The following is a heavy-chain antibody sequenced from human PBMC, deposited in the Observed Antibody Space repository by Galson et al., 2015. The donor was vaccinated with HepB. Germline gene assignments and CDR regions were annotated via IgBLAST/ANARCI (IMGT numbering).Heavy chain of an antibody. CDR1: GFIFSDYY. J-gene: IGHJ4*02. CDR3: AREGWLRAGYFDD. V-gene: IGHV3-11*01. Sequence: SLRLSCAASGFIFSDYYMSWIRQAPGKGLEWISYISNSGNTIYYADSVKGRFTTSRDNARNSLYLQMKSLRADDTAVYYCAREGWLRAGYFDDWGQGTRVTVSS. D-gene: IGHD5-12*01. CDR2: ISNSGNTI.